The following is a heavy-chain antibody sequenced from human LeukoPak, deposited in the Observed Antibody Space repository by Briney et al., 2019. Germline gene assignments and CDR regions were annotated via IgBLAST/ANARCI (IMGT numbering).Heavy chain of an antibody. J-gene: IGHJ4*02. CDR2: MNPNSGNT. D-gene: IGHD3-3*01. CDR3: ATHDFWSGLY. CDR1: GYTFTGYY. Sequence: GASVKVSCKASGYTFTGYYMHWVRQAPGQGLEWMGWMNPNSGNTGYAQKFQGRVTMTRNTSISTAYMELSSLRSDDTAVYYCATHDFWSGLYWGQGTLVTVSS. V-gene: IGHV1-8*02.